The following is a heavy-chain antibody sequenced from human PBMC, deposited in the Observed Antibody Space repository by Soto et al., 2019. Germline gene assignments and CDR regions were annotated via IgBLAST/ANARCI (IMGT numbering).Heavy chain of an antibody. Sequence: QVQLVQSGAEVKKPGASVKVSCKASGYTFTSYGISWVRQAPGQGLEWMGWISAYNGNTNYAQKLQGRVTMTTDTSTSTAYRELRSLRSDDTAGYYWARGQPSGGVSVGFDYWGQGTLVTVSA. CDR1: GYTFTSYG. V-gene: IGHV1-18*01. CDR3: ARGQPSGGVSVGFDY. J-gene: IGHJ4*02. CDR2: ISAYNGNT. D-gene: IGHD3-16*02.